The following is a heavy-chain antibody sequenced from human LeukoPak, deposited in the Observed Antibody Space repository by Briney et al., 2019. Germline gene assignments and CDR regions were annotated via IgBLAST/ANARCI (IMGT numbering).Heavy chain of an antibody. V-gene: IGHV4-59*08. CDR3: ARHHYDILTGLDYFDY. J-gene: IGHJ4*02. CDR1: GGSISSYY. CDR2: IYYSGST. Sequence: KASETXSLTCTVSGGSISSYYWSWIRQPPGKGLEWIGYIYYSGSTNYNPSLKSRVTISVDTSKNQFSLKLSSVTAADTAVYYCARHHYDILTGLDYFDYWGQGTLVTVSS. D-gene: IGHD3-9*01.